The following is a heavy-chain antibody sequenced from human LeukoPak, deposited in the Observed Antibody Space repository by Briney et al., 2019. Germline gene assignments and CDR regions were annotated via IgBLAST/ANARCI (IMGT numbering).Heavy chain of an antibody. CDR3: TRVTYYDSSGEYYFDY. CDR2: IRSKAYGGTT. D-gene: IGHD3-22*01. Sequence: PGGSLRLSCTASGFTFGDYAMSWFRQAPGEGLEWVGFIRSKAYGGTTEYAASVKGRFTISRDDSKSIAYLQMNSLKTEDTAVYYCTRVTYYDSSGEYYFDYWGQGTLVTVSS. V-gene: IGHV3-49*03. CDR1: GFTFGDYA. J-gene: IGHJ4*02.